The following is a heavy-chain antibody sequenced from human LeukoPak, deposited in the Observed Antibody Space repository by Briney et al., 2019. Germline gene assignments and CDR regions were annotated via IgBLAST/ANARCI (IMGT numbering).Heavy chain of an antibody. Sequence: GASVKVSCKASGYTFTSYDINWVRQATGQGLEWMGWMNPNSSNTGYAQKFQGRVTMTRNTSISTAYMELSSLRSEDTAVYYCARPYTSGWHRLFDSWGQGTLVTVSS. D-gene: IGHD6-19*01. CDR1: GYTFTSYD. CDR2: MNPNSSNT. V-gene: IGHV1-8*01. J-gene: IGHJ4*02. CDR3: ARPYTSGWHRLFDS.